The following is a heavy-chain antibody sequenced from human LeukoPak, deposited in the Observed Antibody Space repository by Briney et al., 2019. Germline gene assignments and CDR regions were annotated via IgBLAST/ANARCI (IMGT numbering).Heavy chain of an antibody. CDR1: GYTFTGYY. J-gene: IGHJ4*02. CDR2: INPNSGGT. Sequence: ASVKVSCKASGYTFTGYYMHWVRQAPGQGLEWMGWINPNSGGTNYSQKFQGRVTMTRDTSISTDYMELSRLRSDDTAVYYCARLVDTAMVYYFDYWGQGTLVTVSS. D-gene: IGHD5-18*01. V-gene: IGHV1-2*02. CDR3: ARLVDTAMVYYFDY.